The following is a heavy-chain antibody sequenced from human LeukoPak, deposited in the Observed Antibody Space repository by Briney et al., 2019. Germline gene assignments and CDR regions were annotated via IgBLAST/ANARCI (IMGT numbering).Heavy chain of an antibody. CDR1: GFTVSSDY. D-gene: IGHD3-3*01. CDR3: ARAGDFWSGYHLYYYYYGMDV. V-gene: IGHV3-53*01. J-gene: IGHJ6*02. CDR2: IYSGGST. Sequence: GGSLRLSCAASGFTVSSDYMTWVRQAPGKGLEWVSVIYSGGSTYYADSVKGRFTISRDNAKNSLYLQMNSLRAEDTAVYYCARAGDFWSGYHLYYYYYGMDVWGQGTTVTVSS.